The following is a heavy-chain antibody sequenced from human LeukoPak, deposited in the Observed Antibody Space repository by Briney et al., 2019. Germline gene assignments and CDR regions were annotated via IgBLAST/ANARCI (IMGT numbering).Heavy chain of an antibody. D-gene: IGHD3-22*01. Sequence: GGSLRLSCAASGFTFSSYSVNWVRQAPGKGLEWISFISNSSSYIYYADSVRGRFTISRDSAKNSLYLQMNSLRVEDTAVYYCARHDSSGYPGRLHGMVVWGQGTTVTASS. V-gene: IGHV3-21*01. CDR2: ISNSSSYI. CDR3: ARHDSSGYPGRLHGMVV. J-gene: IGHJ6*02. CDR1: GFTFSSYS.